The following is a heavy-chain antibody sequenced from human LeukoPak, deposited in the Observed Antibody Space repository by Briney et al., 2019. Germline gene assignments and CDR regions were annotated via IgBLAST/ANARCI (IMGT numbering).Heavy chain of an antibody. J-gene: IGHJ4*02. V-gene: IGHV3-53*01. CDR3: ARLGFVVPAVIFDY. Sequence: GSLRLSCAASGFTVSSNHMSWVRQAPGKGLEWVSVIYIGGSTYYADSVKGRFTISRDISKNTLYLQMNSLRAEDTAMYYCARLGFVVPAVIFDYWGQGTLVTVSS. D-gene: IGHD2-2*02. CDR2: IYIGGST. CDR1: GFTVSSNH.